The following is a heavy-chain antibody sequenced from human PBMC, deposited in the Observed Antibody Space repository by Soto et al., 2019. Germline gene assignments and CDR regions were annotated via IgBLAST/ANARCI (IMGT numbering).Heavy chain of an antibody. CDR1: GASLSSYY. CDR2: IYYSGST. CDR3: ARGRSRYDPSWFDP. D-gene: IGHD5-12*01. Sequence: PSETLSLTCVVSGASLSSYYWSWIRQPPGKGLEWIGYIYYSGSTNYNPSLKSRVTMSVDTSKNQFSLKLSSVTAADTAVYYCARGRSRYDPSWFDPWGQGTLVTVSS. V-gene: IGHV4-59*01. J-gene: IGHJ5*02.